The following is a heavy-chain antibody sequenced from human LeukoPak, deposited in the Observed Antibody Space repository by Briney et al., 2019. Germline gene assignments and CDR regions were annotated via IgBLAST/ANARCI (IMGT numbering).Heavy chain of an antibody. CDR1: GFTFDNYA. CDR2: ISWNSGSI. V-gene: IGHV3-9*03. D-gene: IGHD2-15*01. Sequence: AGRSLRLSCAASGFTFDNYAMHWVRHVPGKGLEWVSGISWNSGSIVYVDSVKGRFTLSRDNAKNSLYLQMDSLRPEDMALYYCVKDVFLGFCSGGSCSAHFDYWGQGTLVTVSS. CDR3: VKDVFLGFCSGGSCSAHFDY. J-gene: IGHJ4*02.